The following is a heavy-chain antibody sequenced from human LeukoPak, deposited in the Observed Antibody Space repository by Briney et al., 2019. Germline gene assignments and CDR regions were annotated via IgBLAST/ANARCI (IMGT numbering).Heavy chain of an antibody. Sequence: GASVKVSCKASGYTFTGYYMHWVRQAPGQGLEWMGWINPNSGGTNYAQKFQGRATMTRDTSISTAYMELSRLRSDDTAVYYCARDPRWLQSTLFDYWGQGTLVTVSS. CDR1: GYTFTGYY. J-gene: IGHJ4*02. D-gene: IGHD5-24*01. CDR2: INPNSGGT. V-gene: IGHV1-2*02. CDR3: ARDPRWLQSTLFDY.